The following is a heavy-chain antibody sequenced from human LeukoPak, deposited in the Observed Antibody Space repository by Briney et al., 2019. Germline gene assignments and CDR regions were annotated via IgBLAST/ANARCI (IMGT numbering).Heavy chain of an antibody. CDR1: RYTFTVSY. V-gene: IGHV1-2*06. CDR2: INPNSGDT. CDR3: AREINSSAYY. J-gene: IGHJ4*02. Sequence: VASVNVSFKASRYTFTVSYIHWVRQAPGQGLEWMGRINPNSGDTNYAQKFQGRVTMSRDTSISTAYMELSRLRSDDTAVYYCAREINSSAYYWGQGTLVTVSS. D-gene: IGHD3-22*01.